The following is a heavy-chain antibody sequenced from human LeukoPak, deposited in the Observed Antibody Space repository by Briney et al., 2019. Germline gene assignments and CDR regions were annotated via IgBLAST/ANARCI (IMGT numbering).Heavy chain of an antibody. CDR1: GFTFSSYG. CDR2: IRYDGSNK. Sequence: GGSLRLSCAASGFTFSSYGMHWVRQAPGKGLEWVAFIRYDGSNKYYADSVKGRFTISRDNSKNTLYLQMNSLRAEDTAVYYCAKDSQITMIVVVRSMGAFDIWGQGTMVTVSS. D-gene: IGHD3-22*01. CDR3: AKDSQITMIVVVRSMGAFDI. V-gene: IGHV3-30*02. J-gene: IGHJ3*02.